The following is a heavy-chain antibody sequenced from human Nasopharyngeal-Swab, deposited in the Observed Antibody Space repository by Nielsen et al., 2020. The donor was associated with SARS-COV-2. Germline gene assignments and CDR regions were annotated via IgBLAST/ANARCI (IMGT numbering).Heavy chain of an antibody. Sequence: GSLRLSCTVSGGSISSYYWSWIRQPPGKGLKWIGYIYYSGSTNYNPSLKSRVTISVDTSKNQFSLKLSSVTAADTAVYYCARVGVVVPAAIVDYYYYMDVWGKGTTVTVSS. V-gene: IGHV4-59*01. CDR1: GGSISSYY. D-gene: IGHD2-2*01. CDR2: IYYSGST. J-gene: IGHJ6*03. CDR3: ARVGVVVPAAIVDYYYYMDV.